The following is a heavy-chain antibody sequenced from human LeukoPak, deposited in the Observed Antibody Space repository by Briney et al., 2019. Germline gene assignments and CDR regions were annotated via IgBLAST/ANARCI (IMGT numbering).Heavy chain of an antibody. V-gene: IGHV3-11*04. CDR1: GFTFSDYY. D-gene: IGHD3-16*01. J-gene: IGHJ4*02. CDR2: ISSSGSTI. CDR3: ARYDGQRAPLDS. Sequence: GGSLRLSCAASGFTFSDYYMSWIRQAPGKGLEWVSYISSSGSTIHYADSVKGRFTISRDNTKNSLFLQMNSLRAEDTAVYYCARYDGQRAPLDSWGQGTLVTVPS.